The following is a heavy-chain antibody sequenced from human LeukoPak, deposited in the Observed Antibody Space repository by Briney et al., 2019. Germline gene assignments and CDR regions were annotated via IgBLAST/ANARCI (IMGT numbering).Heavy chain of an antibody. D-gene: IGHD1-26*01. Sequence: PSETLSLTCAVYGGSFSGYYWSWIRQPPGKGLEWIGEINHSGSTNYNPSLKSRVTISVDTSKNQFSLKLNSVTAADTAVYYCARGRGWRSGSFFYWGQGTLVTVSS. CDR2: INHSGST. CDR3: ARGRGWRSGSFFY. J-gene: IGHJ4*02. CDR1: GGSFSGYY. V-gene: IGHV4-34*01.